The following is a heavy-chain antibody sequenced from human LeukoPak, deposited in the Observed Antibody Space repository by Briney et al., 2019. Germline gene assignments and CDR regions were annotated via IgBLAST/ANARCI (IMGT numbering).Heavy chain of an antibody. J-gene: IGHJ4*02. V-gene: IGHV3-30*02. Sequence: GGSLRLSCAASGFRFSSYGMHWARQAPGKGLDWVAYIRYDGINEYYADSVKGRFTISRDLSKNTLFLQMNSLRPEDTAVYYCSKDRGVFGVAYSLDYWGQGTLVTVSS. CDR3: SKDRGVFGVAYSLDY. CDR1: GFRFSSYG. CDR2: IRYDGINE. D-gene: IGHD3-3*01.